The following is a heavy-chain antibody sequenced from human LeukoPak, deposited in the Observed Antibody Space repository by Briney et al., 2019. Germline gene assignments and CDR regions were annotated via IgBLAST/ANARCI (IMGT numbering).Heavy chain of an antibody. J-gene: IGHJ4*02. CDR1: GFTFSDFW. V-gene: IGHV3-7*01. Sequence: RGSLRLSCAAAGFTFSDFWMSWVRQAPGKGLEWVAIIKQDGSEKYYVDSVKGRFTISRDNAKNSLYLQMNSLRAEDTAVYYCARDGDFDFWGQGIQVIVSS. CDR3: ARDGDFDF. CDR2: IKQDGSEK. D-gene: IGHD3-16*01.